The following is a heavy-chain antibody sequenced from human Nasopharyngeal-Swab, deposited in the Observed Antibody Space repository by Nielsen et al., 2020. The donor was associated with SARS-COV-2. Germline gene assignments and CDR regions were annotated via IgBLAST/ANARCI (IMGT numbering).Heavy chain of an antibody. CDR2: IYYSGST. V-gene: IGHV4-31*02. D-gene: IGHD3-3*01. CDR3: ARIILRTIFGVVDAFDI. Sequence: WIRQPPGKGLEWIGYIYYSGSTYYNPSLKSRVTISVDTSKNQFSLKLSSVTAADTAMYYCARIILRTIFGVVDAFDIWGQGTMVTVSS. J-gene: IGHJ3*02.